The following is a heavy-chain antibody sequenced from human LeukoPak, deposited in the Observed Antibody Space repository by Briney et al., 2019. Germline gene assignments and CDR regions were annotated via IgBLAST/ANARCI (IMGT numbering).Heavy chain of an antibody. V-gene: IGHV1-3*01. CDR2: INAGNGNT. CDR1: GYTFTSYA. D-gene: IGHD3-3*01. J-gene: IGHJ4*02. Sequence: ASVKVSCKASGYTFTSYAMHWVRQAPGQRLEWMGWINAGNGNTKYSQKFQGRVTITRDTSASTAYMELGSLRSEDTAVYYCARDYDFWSGYPHFDYWGQGTLVTVSS. CDR3: ARDYDFWSGYPHFDY.